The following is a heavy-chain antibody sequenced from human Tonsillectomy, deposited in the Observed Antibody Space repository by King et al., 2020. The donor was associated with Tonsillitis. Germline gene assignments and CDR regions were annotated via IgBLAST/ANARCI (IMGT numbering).Heavy chain of an antibody. V-gene: IGHV3-33*01. CDR1: GFTFSSYG. J-gene: IGHJ4*02. CDR3: ARDRGEMATLDY. D-gene: IGHD5-24*01. Sequence: VQLVQSGGGVVQPGRSLRLSCAASGFTFSSYGMHWVRQAPGKGLEWVAVLWYDGSNKDYADSVKGRFTISRDNSKNTLYLQMNSLRAEDTAVYYCARDRGEMATLDYWGQGTLVTVSS. CDR2: LWYDGSNK.